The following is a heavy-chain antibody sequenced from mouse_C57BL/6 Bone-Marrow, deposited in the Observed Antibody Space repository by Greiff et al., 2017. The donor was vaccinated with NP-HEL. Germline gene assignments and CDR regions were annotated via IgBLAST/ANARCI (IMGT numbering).Heavy chain of an antibody. J-gene: IGHJ4*01. CDR2: IWTGGGT. D-gene: IGHD1-1*01. Sequence: QVQLQQSGPGLVAPSQSLSITCTVSGFSLTSYAISWVRQTPGKGLEWLGVIWTGGGTNYNSALISRLSISKDNSKSQLFLRMNSLRTDATPRSFCARFYGISHRGAMTYGGQGTSVPVPS. V-gene: IGHV2-9-1*01. CDR3: ARFYGISHRGAMTY. CDR1: GFSLTSYA.